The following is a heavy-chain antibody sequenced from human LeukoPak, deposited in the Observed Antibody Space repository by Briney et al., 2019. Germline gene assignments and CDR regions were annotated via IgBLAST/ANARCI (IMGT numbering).Heavy chain of an antibody. CDR2: ISYDGNNK. Sequence: QSGGSLRLSCVTSGFTFSTYPMHWVRQAPGKGLGWVSVISYDGNNKYYADSVKGRFTISRDNSKTTLYLQMNSLRVEDTAVYYCARERLSYSTNYNWFDPWGQGTLVTVSS. D-gene: IGHD6-13*01. J-gene: IGHJ5*01. V-gene: IGHV3-30-3*01. CDR1: GFTFSTYP. CDR3: ARERLSYSTNYNWFDP.